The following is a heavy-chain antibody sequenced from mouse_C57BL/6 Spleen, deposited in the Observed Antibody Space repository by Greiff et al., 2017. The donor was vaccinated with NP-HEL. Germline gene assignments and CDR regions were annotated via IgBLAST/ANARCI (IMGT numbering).Heavy chain of an antibody. V-gene: IGHV1-54*01. Sequence: QVQLKQSGAELVRPGTSVKVSCKASGYAFTNYLIEWVKQRPGQGLEWIGVINPGSGGTNYNEKFKGKATLTADKSSSTAYMQLSSLTSEDSAVYFCARGVRQLTAMDYWGQGTSVTVSS. D-gene: IGHD3-2*02. J-gene: IGHJ4*01. CDR1: GYAFTNYL. CDR3: ARGVRQLTAMDY. CDR2: INPGSGGT.